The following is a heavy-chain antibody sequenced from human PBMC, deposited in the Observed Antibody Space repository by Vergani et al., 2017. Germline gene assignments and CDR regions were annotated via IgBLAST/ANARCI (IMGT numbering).Heavy chain of an antibody. Sequence: QVQLVQSGAEVKKPGSSVKVSCKASGGTFSSYTISWVRQAPGQGLEWMGRIIPILGIANYAQKFQGRVTITADKSTSTAYMELSSLRSEDTAVYYCARDGYSSGWPRTYYYYGMDVWGQGP. CDR1: GGTFSSYT. CDR3: ARDGYSSGWPRTYYYYGMDV. J-gene: IGHJ6*02. CDR2: IIPILGIA. D-gene: IGHD6-19*01. V-gene: IGHV1-69*08.